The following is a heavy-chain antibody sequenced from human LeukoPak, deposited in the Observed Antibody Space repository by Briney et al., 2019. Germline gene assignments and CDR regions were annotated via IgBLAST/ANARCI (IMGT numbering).Heavy chain of an antibody. CDR3: AREGGYSYGRQFDP. D-gene: IGHD5-18*01. Sequence: ASVNISCKASGYTFSSYGISWVRQAPGKGLEWMGWISAYNGNTNYAQKLQGRVTMTTDTSTSTAYMELRSLRSDDTAVYYCAREGGYSYGRQFDPWGHGTLVTVSS. V-gene: IGHV1-18*01. CDR2: ISAYNGNT. J-gene: IGHJ5*02. CDR1: GYTFSSYG.